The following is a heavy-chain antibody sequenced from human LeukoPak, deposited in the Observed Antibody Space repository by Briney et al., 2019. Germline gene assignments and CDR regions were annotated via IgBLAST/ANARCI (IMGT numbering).Heavy chain of an antibody. CDR2: IIPIFGTA. J-gene: IGHJ5*02. Sequence: SVKVSCKASGGTFSSYAISWVRQGPGQGLEWMGGIIPIFGTANYAQKFQGRVTITADESTSTAYMELSSLRSEDTAVYYCARGGYCSSTSCLPDWFDPSGQGTLVTVSS. CDR3: ARGGYCSSTSCLPDWFDP. D-gene: IGHD2-2*01. CDR1: GGTFSSYA. V-gene: IGHV1-69*13.